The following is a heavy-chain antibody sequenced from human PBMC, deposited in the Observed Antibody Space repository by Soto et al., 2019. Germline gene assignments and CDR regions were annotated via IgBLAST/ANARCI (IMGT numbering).Heavy chain of an antibody. J-gene: IGHJ6*02. CDR3: ARERGTPILEGDYYYYYGMDV. D-gene: IGHD1-1*01. CDR2: IIPIFGTA. CDR1: GGTFSCYA. Sequence: GASVKVSCKASGGTFSCYAISWVRQAPGKGLEWMGGIIPIFGTANYAQKFQGRVTITADESTSTAYMELSSLRSEDTAVYYCARERGTPILEGDYYYYYGMDVWGQGTTVTVSS. V-gene: IGHV1-69*13.